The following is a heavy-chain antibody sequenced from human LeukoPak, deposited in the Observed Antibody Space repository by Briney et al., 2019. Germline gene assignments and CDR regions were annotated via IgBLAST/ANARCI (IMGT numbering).Heavy chain of an antibody. Sequence: ASVKVSCKASGYTFTGYYMHWVRQATGQGLEWMGWMNPNSGNTGYAQKFQGRVTITRNTSISTAYMELSSLRSEDTAVYYCARLGDYYDSSGYYWALGFDYWGQGTLVTVSS. CDR1: GYTFTGYY. J-gene: IGHJ4*02. CDR2: MNPNSGNT. CDR3: ARLGDYYDSSGYYWALGFDY. D-gene: IGHD3-22*01. V-gene: IGHV1-8*03.